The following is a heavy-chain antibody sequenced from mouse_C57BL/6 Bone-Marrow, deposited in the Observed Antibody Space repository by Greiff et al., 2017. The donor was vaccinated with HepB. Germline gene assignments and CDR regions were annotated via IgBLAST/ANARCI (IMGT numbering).Heavy chain of an antibody. Sequence: EVQLQQSGAELVRPGASVKLSCTASGFNIKDDYMHWVKQRPEQGLEWIGWIDPENGDTEYASKFQGKATITADTSSNTAYLQLSRLTSEDTAVYYFTTFNWGLLPDYWRRGTTLTVSS. CDR2: IDPENGDT. CDR3: TTFNWGLLPDY. V-gene: IGHV14-4*01. D-gene: IGHD4-1*01. CDR1: GFNIKDDY. J-gene: IGHJ2*01.